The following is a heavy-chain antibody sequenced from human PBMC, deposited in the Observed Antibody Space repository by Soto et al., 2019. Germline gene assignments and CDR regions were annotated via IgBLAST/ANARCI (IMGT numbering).Heavy chain of an antibody. D-gene: IGHD6-13*01. Sequence: DSVKVSCKASGYTFTSYGIHWVRQAPGQRLEWMGWVNAANGDTKYSPKFQGRVTITRDTSASTAYMELSSLRSEDTAVYYCVRMHVSATGIDWFVPWGQATLVTVS. CDR1: GYTFTSYG. V-gene: IGHV1-3*01. J-gene: IGHJ5*02. CDR3: VRMHVSATGIDWFVP. CDR2: VNAANGDT.